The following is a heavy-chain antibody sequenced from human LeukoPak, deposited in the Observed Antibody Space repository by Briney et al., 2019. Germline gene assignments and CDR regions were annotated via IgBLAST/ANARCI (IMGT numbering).Heavy chain of an antibody. CDR2: VSAYNGNT. J-gene: IGHJ5*02. Sequence: ASEKVSCTASGYTFTSYGISWVRHAPGQGLEWMGWVSAYNGNTNYAQKLEGIVTMTTDTSTSTAYMELRRLRSDDTAVYYCARVHDCSSTSCYSVDPWGQGTLVTVSS. CDR3: ARVHDCSSTSCYSVDP. CDR1: GYTFTSYG. D-gene: IGHD2-2*02. V-gene: IGHV1-18*01.